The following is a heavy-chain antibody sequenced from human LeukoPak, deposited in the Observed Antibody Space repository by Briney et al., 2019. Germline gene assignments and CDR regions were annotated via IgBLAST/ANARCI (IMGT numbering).Heavy chain of an antibody. V-gene: IGHV3-30*02. J-gene: IGHJ5*02. CDR3: ARGSTYGGMNWFDP. CDR2: IRYDGSNR. D-gene: IGHD4-23*01. CDR1: GFTFSRHG. Sequence: PGGSLRLSCAASGFTFSRHGMHWVRQAPGKGLEWVSFIRYDGSNRYYADSVKGRFTISRDNAKNSLYLQMNSLRAEDTAVYYCARGSTYGGMNWFDPWGQGTLVTVSS.